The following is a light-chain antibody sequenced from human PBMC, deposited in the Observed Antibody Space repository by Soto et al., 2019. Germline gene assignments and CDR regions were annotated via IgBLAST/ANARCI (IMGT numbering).Light chain of an antibody. CDR3: MQALQTPWT. CDR1: QSLLHSDGYIY. Sequence: DIVMTQSPLSLPLTPGEPASISCRSSQSLLHSDGYIYLDWYLQRPGQSPQLLICLGSNRASGVPDRFSGSGSGTHFTLTISRVEAEDFGVYYCMQALQTPWTFGQGTRVEVK. J-gene: IGKJ1*01. CDR2: LGS. V-gene: IGKV2-28*01.